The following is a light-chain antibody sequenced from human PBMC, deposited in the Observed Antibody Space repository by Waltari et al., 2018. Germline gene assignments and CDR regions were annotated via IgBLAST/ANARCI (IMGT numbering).Light chain of an antibody. CDR1: ASDVGGYRY. CDR3: SSYAGSNNYV. J-gene: IGLJ1*01. Sequence: QSALTQPPSASGSPGQSVTISCTGTASDVGGYRYVSWCQQHPGKAPKLIIFDVSKRPSGVPDGFSGSTSGNTASLTVSGLQAEDEADYYCSSYAGSNNYVFGTGTKVTVL. V-gene: IGLV2-8*01. CDR2: DVS.